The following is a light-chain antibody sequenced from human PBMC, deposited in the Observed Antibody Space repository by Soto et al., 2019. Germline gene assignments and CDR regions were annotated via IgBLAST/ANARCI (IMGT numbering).Light chain of an antibody. V-gene: IGKV1-39*01. Sequence: DIEITQSPSSLSASVGDRVTITCRASQSISFYLNWYQQKPGKAPKLLIYTASNVQSGVPSRISGSGSGTEFTLTITSLQPEDFATYYCQQSYSMPRTFGQGTKVEMK. CDR1: QSISFY. CDR3: QQSYSMPRT. J-gene: IGKJ1*01. CDR2: TAS.